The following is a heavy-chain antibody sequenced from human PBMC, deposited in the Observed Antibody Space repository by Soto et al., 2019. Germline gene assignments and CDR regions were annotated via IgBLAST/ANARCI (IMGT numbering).Heavy chain of an antibody. CDR1: GFTFRNVW. Sequence: VLLVESGGGLAKPGESLRLSCEASGFTFRNVWMTWIRRAPGRGLEWVATIQKEADGGPTDYGAPGAGRFTISRDDSQSILYLQMTSMKSEDTGLYSCTTGENWGRGTLVTGAS. V-gene: IGHV3-15*01. J-gene: IGHJ4*02. CDR2: IQKEADGGPT. CDR3: TTGEN. D-gene: IGHD3-16*01.